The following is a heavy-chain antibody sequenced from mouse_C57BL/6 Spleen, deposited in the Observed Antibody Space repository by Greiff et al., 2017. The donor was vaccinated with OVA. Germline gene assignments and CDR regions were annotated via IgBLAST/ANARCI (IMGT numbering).Heavy chain of an antibody. Sequence: EVQLQQSGPELVKPGASVKISCKASGYTFTDYYMNWVTQSHGKSLEWIGDINPNNGGTSYNQKFKGKATLTVDKSSSTAYMELRSLTSEDSAVYYCARKEGHYYDYVKSYFDYWGQGTTLTVSS. CDR1: GYTFTDYY. J-gene: IGHJ2*01. D-gene: IGHD2-4*01. CDR2: INPNNGGT. V-gene: IGHV1-26*01. CDR3: ARKEGHYYDYVKSYFDY.